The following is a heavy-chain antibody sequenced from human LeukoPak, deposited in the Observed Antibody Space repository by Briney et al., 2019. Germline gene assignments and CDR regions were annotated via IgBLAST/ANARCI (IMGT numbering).Heavy chain of an antibody. J-gene: IGHJ4*02. CDR1: GFTVSSNY. CDR3: AREESGSYPYFDY. CDR2: IYSGGST. V-gene: IGHV3-53*01. D-gene: IGHD1-26*01. Sequence: GGSLRLSCAASGFTVSSNYMSWVRQAPGKGLEWVSVIYSGGSTYYADSVKGRFTISRDNSKNTLYLQMNSLRAEDTAVYYCAREESGSYPYFDYWGQGTLVTVSS.